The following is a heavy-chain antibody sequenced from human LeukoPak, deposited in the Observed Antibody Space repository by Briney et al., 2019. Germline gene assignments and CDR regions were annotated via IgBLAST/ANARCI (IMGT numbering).Heavy chain of an antibody. Sequence: PGGSLRLSCAASGFTFSSYAMHWVRQAPGKGLEWVAVISYDGSNKYYADSVKGRFTISRDNSKNTLYLQMNSLRAEDTAVYYCAKDHHSSSWYEEYYFDYWGQGTLVTVSS. CDR3: AKDHHSSSWYEEYYFDY. V-gene: IGHV3-30-3*01. J-gene: IGHJ4*02. D-gene: IGHD6-13*01. CDR2: ISYDGSNK. CDR1: GFTFSSYA.